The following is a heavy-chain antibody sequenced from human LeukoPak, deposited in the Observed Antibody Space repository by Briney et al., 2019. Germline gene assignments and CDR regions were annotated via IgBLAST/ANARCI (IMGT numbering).Heavy chain of an antibody. V-gene: IGHV3-30*04. CDR3: ARDLDY. Sequence: GRSLRLSCAASGITFSSYAMHWVRQAPGKGLEWVAVISYDGSNKYYADSVKGRFTISRDNSKNTLYLQMNSPRAEDTAVYYCARDLDYWGQGTLVTVSS. CDR2: ISYDGSNK. J-gene: IGHJ4*02. CDR1: GITFSSYA.